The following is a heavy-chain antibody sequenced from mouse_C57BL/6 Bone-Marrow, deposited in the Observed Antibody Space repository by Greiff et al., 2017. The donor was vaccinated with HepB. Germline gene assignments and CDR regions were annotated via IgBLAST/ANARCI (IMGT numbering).Heavy chain of an antibody. CDR1: GYTFTSYW. Sequence: QVQLQQSGAELVMPGASVKLSCKASGYTFTSYWMHWVKQRPGQGLEWIGEIDPSDSYTNYNQKFKGKSTLTVDKSSSTAYMQLSSLTSEDSAVYYCARSRLDYWGQGTTLTVSS. CDR2: IDPSDSYT. V-gene: IGHV1-69*01. D-gene: IGHD3-3*01. J-gene: IGHJ2*01. CDR3: ARSRLDY.